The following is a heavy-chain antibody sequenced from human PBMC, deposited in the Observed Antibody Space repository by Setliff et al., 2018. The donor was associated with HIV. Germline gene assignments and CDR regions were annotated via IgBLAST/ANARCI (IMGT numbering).Heavy chain of an antibody. CDR1: GFTFSSYA. Sequence: PGGSLRLSCSASGFTFSSYAMHWVRQAPGKGLEYVSAISSNGGSTYYADSVKGRFTISRDNSKNTLYLQMSSLRAEDTAVYYCVKARVDGDYYYYYYRDVWGKGTTVTVAS. V-gene: IGHV3-64D*09. CDR2: ISSNGGST. CDR3: VKARVDGDYYYYYYRDV. J-gene: IGHJ6*03. D-gene: IGHD4-17*01.